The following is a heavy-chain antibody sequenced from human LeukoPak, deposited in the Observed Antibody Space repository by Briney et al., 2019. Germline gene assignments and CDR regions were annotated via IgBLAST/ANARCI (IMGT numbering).Heavy chain of an antibody. D-gene: IGHD1-26*01. CDR3: ARDPVEWELLLDY. V-gene: IGHV4-31*03. J-gene: IGHJ4*02. CDR2: IYYSGNT. Sequence: SQTLSLTCTVSGGSMSSGGYYWSWIRQHPGKGLEWIGYIYYSGNTYYNPSLTSRVAISVDTSKNQFSLKLSSVTAADTAVYYCARDPVEWELLLDYWGQGTLVTVSS. CDR1: GGSMSSGGYY.